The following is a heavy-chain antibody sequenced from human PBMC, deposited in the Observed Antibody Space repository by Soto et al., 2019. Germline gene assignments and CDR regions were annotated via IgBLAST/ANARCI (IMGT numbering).Heavy chain of an antibody. Sequence: PSETLSLTCGVSGYPISSGYYWGWIRQPPGRGLEWIGSLYHSGSTYYNPSLKSRVSLSVDTSKNQISLRLSSVTAADTAVYYCARGRAGLDDAFDIWGRGTMVTVSS. CDR3: ARGRAGLDDAFDI. J-gene: IGHJ3*02. CDR1: GYPISSGYY. CDR2: LYHSGST. D-gene: IGHD6-19*01. V-gene: IGHV4-38-2*01.